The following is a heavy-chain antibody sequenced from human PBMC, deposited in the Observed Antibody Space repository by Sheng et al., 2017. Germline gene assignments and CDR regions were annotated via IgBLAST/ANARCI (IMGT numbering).Heavy chain of an antibody. CDR2: VISDGSST. V-gene: IGHV3-74*01. CDR3: AGGTGLVGVHAPAY. CDR1: GFRLSDYW. D-gene: IGHD1-26*01. Sequence: EVQLVESGGGLVQPGGSLRLSCVASGFRLSDYWMHWVRQAPGKGLVWVSRVISDGSSTTYADSVKGRFVISRDNAKNTLYLQMSSLRAEDTAVYYCAGGTGLVGVHAPAYWGQGTLV. J-gene: IGHJ4*02.